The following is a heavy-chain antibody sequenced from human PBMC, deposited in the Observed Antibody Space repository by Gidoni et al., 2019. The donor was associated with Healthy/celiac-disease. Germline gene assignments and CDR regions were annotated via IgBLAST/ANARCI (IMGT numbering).Heavy chain of an antibody. CDR2: ISGSGGST. CDR1: GCTFSSYA. D-gene: IGHD3-9*01. Sequence: EVQLLESGGGLVQPGGSVRLSCAASGCTFSSYALSWVRQAPGKGVEWVSAISGSGGSTYYADSVKGRFTISRDNSKNTLYLQMNSLRAEDTAVYYCANLYSDIPWGQGTLVTVSS. V-gene: IGHV3-23*01. J-gene: IGHJ5*02. CDR3: ANLYSDIP.